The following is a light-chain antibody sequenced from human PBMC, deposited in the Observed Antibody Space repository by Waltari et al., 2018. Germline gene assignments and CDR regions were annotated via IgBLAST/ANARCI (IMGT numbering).Light chain of an antibody. V-gene: IGLV4-69*01. CDR3: QTLGTDKRV. Sequence: QLVLTQSPSASASLGASVKLTCTLSSGHSSYAIAWHQQQPEKGPRYLMKVNSDGSHNKGGGIPDSFPSSSSWAEAYLPLSSPQSEGGADFYCQTLGTDKRVVGGGTKLTVL. J-gene: IGLJ3*02. CDR1: SGHSSYA. CDR2: VNSDGSH.